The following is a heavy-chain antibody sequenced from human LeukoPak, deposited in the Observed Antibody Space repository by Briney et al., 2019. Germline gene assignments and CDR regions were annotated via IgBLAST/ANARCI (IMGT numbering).Heavy chain of an antibody. Sequence: SETLSLTCTVSGGSISSSSYYWGWIRQPPGKGLEWIGSIYYSGSTNYNPSLKSRVTISVDTSKNQFSLKLSSVTAADTAVYYCARHPRRQWLVRGPFDYWGQGTLVTVSS. CDR2: IYYSGST. V-gene: IGHV4-39*01. CDR1: GGSISSSSYY. CDR3: ARHPRRQWLVRGPFDY. J-gene: IGHJ4*02. D-gene: IGHD6-19*01.